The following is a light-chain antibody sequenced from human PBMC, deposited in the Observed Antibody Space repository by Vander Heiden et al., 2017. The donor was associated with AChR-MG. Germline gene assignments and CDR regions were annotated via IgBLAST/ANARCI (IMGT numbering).Light chain of an antibody. J-gene: IGKJ1*01. V-gene: IGKV3-11*01. Sequence: EIVLTQSPAPLSLSPGEGATHSCRASRSVDKSLAWFQQKPGQAPRLLIYDASKRVSSIPARFSGSGSGTDFTLTISGLEPEDFAVYFCQQRVNWPLTFGQGTKVEV. CDR2: DAS. CDR3: QQRVNWPLT. CDR1: RSVDKS.